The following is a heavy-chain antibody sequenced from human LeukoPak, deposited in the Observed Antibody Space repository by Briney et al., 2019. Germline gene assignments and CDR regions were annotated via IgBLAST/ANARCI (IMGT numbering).Heavy chain of an antibody. J-gene: IGHJ4*02. CDR2: ISSSSSYI. Sequence: GGSLRLSCAACVLTFSSYSMNWVRQAPGKGLEWVSSISSSSSYIYYADSVKGRFTISRDNAKNSLYLQMNSLRAEDTAVYYCARVNILAGALDYWGQGTLVTVFS. V-gene: IGHV3-21*01. D-gene: IGHD1-26*01. CDR1: VLTFSSYS. CDR3: ARVNILAGALDY.